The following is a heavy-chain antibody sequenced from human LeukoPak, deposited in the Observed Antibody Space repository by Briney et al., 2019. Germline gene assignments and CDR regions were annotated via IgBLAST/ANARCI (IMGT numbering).Heavy chain of an antibody. CDR1: GFTFSNYW. CDR3: ARDPDPGTTDY. Sequence: GGSLRLSCAVSGFTFSNYWMSWVRQAPGKGLEWVANINENGGEKYYVDSVEGRFTISRDSAKSSLYLQMNTLRAEDTAVYYCARDPDPGTTDYWGQGTLVTVSS. D-gene: IGHD1-7*01. CDR2: INENGGEK. J-gene: IGHJ4*02. V-gene: IGHV3-7*01.